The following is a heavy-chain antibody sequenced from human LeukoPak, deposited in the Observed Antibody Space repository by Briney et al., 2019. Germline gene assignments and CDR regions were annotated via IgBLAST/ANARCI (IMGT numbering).Heavy chain of an antibody. CDR3: ARDDSYDLVIDY. CDR2: INPNSGGT. J-gene: IGHJ4*02. Sequence: ASVKVSCKASGGTFSSYAISWVRQAPGQGLEWMGWINPNSGGTNYAQKFQGRVTMTRDTSISTAYMELSRLRSDDTAVYYCARDDSYDLVIDYWGQGTLVTVSS. CDR1: GGTFSSYA. D-gene: IGHD5-18*01. V-gene: IGHV1-2*02.